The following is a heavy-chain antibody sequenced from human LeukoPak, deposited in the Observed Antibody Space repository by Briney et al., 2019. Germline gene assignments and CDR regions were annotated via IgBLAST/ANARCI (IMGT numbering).Heavy chain of an antibody. J-gene: IGHJ6*03. Sequence: ASVKVSCKASGYTFTSYGISWVRQAPGQGLEWMGWISAYNGNTNYAQKLQGRVTVTTDTSTSTAYMELRTLRSDDTAVYYCARPHSSGYYFQGWYYYMDVWGKGTTVTVSS. CDR3: ARPHSSGYYFQGWYYYMDV. V-gene: IGHV1-18*01. CDR1: GYTFTSYG. D-gene: IGHD3-22*01. CDR2: ISAYNGNT.